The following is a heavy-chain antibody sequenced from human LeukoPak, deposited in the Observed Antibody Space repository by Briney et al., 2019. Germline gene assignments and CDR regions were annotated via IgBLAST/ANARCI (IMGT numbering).Heavy chain of an antibody. J-gene: IGHJ4*02. CDR1: GGSIISYY. CDR2: IYYSGKT. CDR3: ASSSGFGELVVY. V-gene: IGHV4-59*01. D-gene: IGHD3-10*01. Sequence: SGTLSLTCTVSGGSIISYYWSWIRQPPGKGPEWIGYIYYSGKTNYNPSLKSRVTISIDTSKNQFSLKLSSVTAADTAVYYCASSSGFGELVVYWGQGTLVTVSS.